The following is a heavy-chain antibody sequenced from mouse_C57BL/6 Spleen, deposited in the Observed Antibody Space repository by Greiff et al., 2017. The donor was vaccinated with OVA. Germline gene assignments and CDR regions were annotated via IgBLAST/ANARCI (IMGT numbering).Heavy chain of an antibody. Sequence: QVQLQQSGAELVRPGASVTLSCKASGYTFTDYEMHWVKQTPVHGIEWIGAIDPETGGTAYNQKFKGKAILTADKSSSTSYMELRSLTSEDSAVYYCTTCSSYYVDYWGQGTTLTVSS. CDR3: TTCSSYYVDY. CDR1: GYTFTDYE. J-gene: IGHJ2*01. V-gene: IGHV1-15*01. D-gene: IGHD2-12*01. CDR2: IDPETGGT.